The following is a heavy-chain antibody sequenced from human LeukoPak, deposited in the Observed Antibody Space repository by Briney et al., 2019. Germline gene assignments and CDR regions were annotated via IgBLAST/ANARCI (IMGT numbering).Heavy chain of an antibody. Sequence: PGGSLRLSCAASEFTFDNFAMNWVRQAPGKGLVWLSYISSSGSMIYYADSVKGRFTISRDNANNSLYLQMSSLRAEDTGVYYCARGITVIRGVLLDFWGQGTLVTVAS. CDR1: EFTFDNFA. CDR3: ARGITVIRGVLLDF. J-gene: IGHJ4*02. CDR2: ISSSGSMI. D-gene: IGHD3-10*01. V-gene: IGHV3-48*01.